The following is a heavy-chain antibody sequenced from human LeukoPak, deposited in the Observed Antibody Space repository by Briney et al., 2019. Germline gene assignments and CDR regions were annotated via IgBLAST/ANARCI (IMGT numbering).Heavy chain of an antibody. V-gene: IGHV3-30*02. Sequence: PGGSLRLSCVASGCRFSDYSMHWVRQAPGKGLEWVAFIPYDASDKYYADSVKGRFTISRDNSNSTLTLHMNSLRTEDTSIYFCAKGAWAADGPMGNNFSSWGQGSLVTVSS. CDR3: AKGAWAADGPMGNNFSS. J-gene: IGHJ4*02. CDR2: IPYDASDK. D-gene: IGHD6-13*01. CDR1: GCRFSDYS.